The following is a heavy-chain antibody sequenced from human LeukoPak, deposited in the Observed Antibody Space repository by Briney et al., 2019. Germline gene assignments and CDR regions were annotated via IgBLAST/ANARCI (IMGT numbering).Heavy chain of an antibody. CDR1: GGSISSYY. CDR2: TYCSGST. D-gene: IGHD5-12*01. V-gene: IGHV4-59*01. CDR3: ARGSSGYDYVY. Sequence: SETLSLTCTVSGGSISSYYWSWIRQPPGKGLEWIGYTYCSGSTNYNPSLKSRVTISVDTSKNQFSLKLSSVTAADTAVYYCARGSSGYDYVYWGQGTLVTVSS. J-gene: IGHJ4*02.